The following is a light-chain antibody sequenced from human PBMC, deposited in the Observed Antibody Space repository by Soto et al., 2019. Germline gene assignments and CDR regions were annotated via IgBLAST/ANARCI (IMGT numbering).Light chain of an antibody. J-gene: IGKJ1*01. Sequence: EIVLTQSPATLSLSPGERATLSCRASQSVSSYLAWYQQKPGQAPRLLIYDASNRATGIPARFSGSGSGTDFTLTNTSLEPEDCAVYYCQQRSNWPRTFGQGPKVEIK. CDR2: DAS. CDR3: QQRSNWPRT. CDR1: QSVSSY. V-gene: IGKV3-11*01.